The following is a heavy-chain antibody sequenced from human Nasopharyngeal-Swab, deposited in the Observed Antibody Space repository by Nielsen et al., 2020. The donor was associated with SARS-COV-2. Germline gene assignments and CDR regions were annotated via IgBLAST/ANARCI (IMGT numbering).Heavy chain of an antibody. CDR1: GFTFSSYG. CDR3: ARAAYSGSYYGAFDI. J-gene: IGHJ3*02. V-gene: IGHV3-33*01. D-gene: IGHD1-26*01. CDR2: IWYDGSNK. Sequence: LKISCAASGFTFSSYGMHWVRQAPGKGLEWVAVIWYDGSNKYYADSVKGRFTISRDNSKNTLYLQMNSLRAEDTAVYYCARAAYSGSYYGAFDIWGQGTMVTVSS.